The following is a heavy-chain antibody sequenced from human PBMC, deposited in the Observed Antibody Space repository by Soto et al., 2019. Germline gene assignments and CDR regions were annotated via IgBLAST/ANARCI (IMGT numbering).Heavy chain of an antibody. V-gene: IGHV3-30*03. CDR1: GFSFSNHV. J-gene: IGHJ6*02. D-gene: IGHD3-3*01. CDR3: ARDLTVFGVLNGDSPMDV. CDR2: ISYDGGNA. Sequence: GGSLRLSCAGSGFSFSNHVMHWVRQAPGKWLEWVAVISYDGGNAYYAESVKGRFTVSRDNSKNTMYIEMSSVRGDDTAVYYCARDLTVFGVLNGDSPMDVWGQGXTVTVYS.